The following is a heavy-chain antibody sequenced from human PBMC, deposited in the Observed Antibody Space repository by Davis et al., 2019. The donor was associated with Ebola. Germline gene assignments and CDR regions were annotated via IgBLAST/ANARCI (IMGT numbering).Heavy chain of an antibody. Sequence: PSETLSLTCTVSGGSISSYYWSWMRQPPGKGLEWIGNIYGSGSTNYNPSLRSRVTISMDTSKNQFSLTVTSVTAGDTAVYFCARDDGDSVEDGWFDPWGQGTLVTVSS. CDR1: GGSISSYY. CDR3: ARDDGDSVEDGWFDP. J-gene: IGHJ5*02. CDR2: IYGSGST. V-gene: IGHV4-59*01. D-gene: IGHD4-17*01.